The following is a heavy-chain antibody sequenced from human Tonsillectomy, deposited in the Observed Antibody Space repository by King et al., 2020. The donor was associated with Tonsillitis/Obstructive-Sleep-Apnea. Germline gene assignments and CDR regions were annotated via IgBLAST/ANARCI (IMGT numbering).Heavy chain of an antibody. CDR2: INWNGGST. Sequence: VQLVESGGGVVRPGGSLRLSCVASGFTFDDYGMSWVRQAPGKGLEWVSGINWNGGSTGYADSVKGRFTISRDNAKNSLYLQMNSLRAEDTALYYCARVLTGYSSGWSDWYFDLWGRGTLVTVSS. J-gene: IGHJ2*01. D-gene: IGHD6-19*01. CDR3: ARVLTGYSSGWSDWYFDL. V-gene: IGHV3-20*04. CDR1: GFTFDDYG.